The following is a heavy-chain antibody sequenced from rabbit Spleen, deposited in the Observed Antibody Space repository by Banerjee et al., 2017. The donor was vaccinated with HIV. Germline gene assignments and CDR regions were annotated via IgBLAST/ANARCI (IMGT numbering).Heavy chain of an antibody. J-gene: IGHJ2*01. CDR1: GIDFSGSYW. CDR2: IVTGSSGST. V-gene: IGHV1S45*01. D-gene: IGHD3-1*01. Sequence: QEQLVESGGGLVKPGASLTLTCTASGIDFSGSYWICWVRQAPGKGPEWIACIVTGSSGSTYYASWAKGRFTITRSTSLNTVTLQLNSLTAADTATYFCARGWGNGFDPWGPGTLVTVS. CDR3: ARGWGNGFDP.